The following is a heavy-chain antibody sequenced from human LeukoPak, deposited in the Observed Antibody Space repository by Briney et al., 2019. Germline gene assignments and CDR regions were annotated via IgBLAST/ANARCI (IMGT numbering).Heavy chain of an antibody. CDR2: IDPSDSYT. J-gene: IGHJ6*04. Sequence: PGESLKISCKGSGYSFTSYWISWVRQMPGEGLEWMGRIDPSDSYTNYSPSFQGHVTISADKSISTAYLQWSSLKASDTAMYYCARHVRYYYGMDVWGKGTTVTVSS. V-gene: IGHV5-10-1*01. D-gene: IGHD2-8*01. CDR3: ARHVRYYYGMDV. CDR1: GYSFTSYW.